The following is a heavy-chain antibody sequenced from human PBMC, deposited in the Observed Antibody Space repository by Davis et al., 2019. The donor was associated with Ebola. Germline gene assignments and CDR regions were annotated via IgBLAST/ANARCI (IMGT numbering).Heavy chain of an antibody. D-gene: IGHD6-13*01. CDR2: IYHSGST. CDR1: GGSISSSTYY. Sequence: SETLSLTCTVSGGSISSSTYYWGWLRQPPGKGLEWIGSIYHSGSTYYNPSLKSRVTISVDTSKNQFSLKLSSVTAADTAVYYCARPIAAAGWVFDYWGQGTLVTVSS. CDR3: ARPIAAAGWVFDY. J-gene: IGHJ4*02. V-gene: IGHV4-39*07.